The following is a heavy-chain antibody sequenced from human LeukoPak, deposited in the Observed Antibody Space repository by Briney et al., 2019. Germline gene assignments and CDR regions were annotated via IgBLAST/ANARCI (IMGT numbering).Heavy chain of an antibody. CDR3: ARANYYGAFDI. CDR1: GGSISSYY. D-gene: IGHD3-22*01. V-gene: IGHV4-59*01. CDR2: IYYSGST. J-gene: IGHJ3*02. Sequence: SETLSLTCTVSGGSISSYYWSWIRQPPGKGLEWIGYIYYSGSTNYNPSLKSRVTISVDTSKNQFSLKLSSVTAADTAVYYCARANYYGAFDIWGQGTMVTVSS.